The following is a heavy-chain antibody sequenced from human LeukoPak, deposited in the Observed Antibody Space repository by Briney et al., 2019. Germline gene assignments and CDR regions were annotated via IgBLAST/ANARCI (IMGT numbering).Heavy chain of an antibody. CDR2: ISSSGSTI. CDR1: GFTFSDYY. Sequence: GGSLRLSCAASGFTFSDYYMSWIRQAPGKGLEWVSYISSSGSTIYYADSVQGRFTISRDNAKNSLYLQMNSLRAEDTAVHYCARDRDVRHYYFDYWGQGTLVTVSS. J-gene: IGHJ4*02. CDR3: ARDRDVRHYYFDY. D-gene: IGHD3-16*01. V-gene: IGHV3-11*04.